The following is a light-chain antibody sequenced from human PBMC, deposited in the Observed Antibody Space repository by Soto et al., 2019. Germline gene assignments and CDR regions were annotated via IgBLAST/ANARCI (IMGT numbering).Light chain of an antibody. V-gene: IGKV3-15*01. CDR3: QQYGSSPWT. Sequence: EIVMTQSPATLSVSPGERATLSCRASQSISSNLAWYQQKPGQAPRLLIYGASTRAIDIPARFSGSGSGTDFALTISRLEPEDFAVYYCQQYGSSPWTFGQGTKVEI. CDR2: GAS. J-gene: IGKJ1*01. CDR1: QSISSN.